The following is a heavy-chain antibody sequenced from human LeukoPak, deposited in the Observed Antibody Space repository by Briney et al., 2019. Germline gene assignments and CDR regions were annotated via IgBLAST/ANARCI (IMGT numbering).Heavy chain of an antibody. CDR2: ISTSRSYI. V-gene: IGHV3-21*01. CDR3: ARDSSSGYYTH. Sequence: PGGSLRLSCAASGFTFSNYNMSWVRLAPGKGLEWVSSISTSRSYIHYADSVKGRFTISRENAKNSLYLQMNSLRAEDTAVYYCARDSSSGYYTHWGQGILVTVSS. D-gene: IGHD3-22*01. J-gene: IGHJ4*02. CDR1: GFTFSNYN.